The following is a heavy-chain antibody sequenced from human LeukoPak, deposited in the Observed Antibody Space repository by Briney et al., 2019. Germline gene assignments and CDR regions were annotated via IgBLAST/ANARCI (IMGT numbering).Heavy chain of an antibody. CDR3: ARLSRAVAGKDYFDY. CDR1: GGSISSSSYY. J-gene: IGHJ4*02. V-gene: IGHV4-39*01. CDR2: IYYSGST. Sequence: SETLSLTCTVSGGSISSSSYYWGWIRQPPGKGLEWIGSIYYSGSTYDNPSLKSRVTISVDTSKNQFSLKLSSVTAADTAVYYCARLSRAVAGKDYFDYWGQGTLVTVSS. D-gene: IGHD6-19*01.